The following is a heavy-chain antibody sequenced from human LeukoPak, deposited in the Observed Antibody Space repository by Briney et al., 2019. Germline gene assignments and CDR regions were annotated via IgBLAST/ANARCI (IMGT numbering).Heavy chain of an antibody. CDR3: ARASRSHCSSTACYGPYFDS. D-gene: IGHD2-2*01. CDR2: ISSSGTII. Sequence: PGGSLRLSCAASAFTISASGMSWVRQTSGKGLEWISYISSSGTIIYYADSVKGRFTISRDSAKNSLFLQMNSLRAEDTAVYYCARASRSHCSSTACYGPYFDSWGQGTLVTVSS. J-gene: IGHJ4*02. CDR1: AFTISASG. V-gene: IGHV3-48*01.